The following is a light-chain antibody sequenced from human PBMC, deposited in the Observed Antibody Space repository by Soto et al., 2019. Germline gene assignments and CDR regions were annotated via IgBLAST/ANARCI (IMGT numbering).Light chain of an antibody. Sequence: IIMTKGPATLSVYTEERAALSGRASQSVSSNLAWYQQKPRQAPRLLIYGASTRATGIPARFSGSGSGTQFTLTISSLQSEDFAVYYCEQRRNWGTFCQGTRLEIK. V-gene: IGKV3-15*01. CDR1: QSVSSN. CDR3: EQRRNWGT. CDR2: GAS. J-gene: IGKJ5*01.